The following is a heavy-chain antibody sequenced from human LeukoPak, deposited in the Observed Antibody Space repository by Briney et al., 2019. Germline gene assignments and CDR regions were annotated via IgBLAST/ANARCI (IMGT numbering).Heavy chain of an antibody. CDR2: MNPNSGNT. CDR1: GYTFTSYD. D-gene: IGHD1-26*01. CDR3: ARWSPSGIVGATGDYYYYGMDV. Sequence: GASVKVSCKASGYTFTSYDINWVRQATGQGLEWMEWMNPNSGNTGYAQKFQGRVTMTRNTSISTAYMELSSLRSEDTAVYYCARWSPSGIVGATGDYYYYGMDVWGQGTTVTVSS. J-gene: IGHJ6*02. V-gene: IGHV1-8*02.